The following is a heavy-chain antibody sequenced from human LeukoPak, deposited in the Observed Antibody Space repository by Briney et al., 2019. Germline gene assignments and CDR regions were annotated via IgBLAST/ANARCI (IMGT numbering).Heavy chain of an antibody. CDR2: IYYSGST. J-gene: IGHJ5*02. D-gene: IGHD4-17*01. CDR1: GGSISSYY. Sequence: SETLSLTCTVSGGSISSYYWSWIRQPPGKGLEWIGYIYYSGSTNYNPSLKSRVTISVYTSKNQFSLKLSSVTAADTAVYYCARDYGDYAGWFDPWGQGTLVTVSS. V-gene: IGHV4-59*01. CDR3: ARDYGDYAGWFDP.